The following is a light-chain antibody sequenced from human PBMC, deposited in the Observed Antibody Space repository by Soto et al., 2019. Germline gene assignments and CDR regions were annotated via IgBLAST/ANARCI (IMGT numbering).Light chain of an antibody. V-gene: IGKV4-1*01. CDR1: QSVLYSSNNKNY. J-gene: IGKJ5*01. CDR3: QQYSNWPPIT. Sequence: DIVMTQSPDSLAVSLGERATINCKSSQSVLYSSNNKNYLAWYQQKPGQPPKLLIYWASTRESGVPDRFSGSGSGTDFTLTISSLQSEDFAVYYCQQYSNWPPITFGQGTRLEI. CDR2: WAS.